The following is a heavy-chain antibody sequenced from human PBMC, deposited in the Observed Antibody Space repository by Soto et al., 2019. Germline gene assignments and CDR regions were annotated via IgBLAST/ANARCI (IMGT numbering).Heavy chain of an antibody. CDR2: ISGSGGST. J-gene: IGHJ4*02. D-gene: IGHD2-15*01. CDR3: AKDPSYCSGGSCYIGY. Sequence: EVQLLESGGGLVQPGGSLRLSCAASGFTFSSYAMSWVRQAPGKGLEWVSAISGSGGSTYYADSVKGRFTISRDNSKNTLYLQMNSLIAEATAVYYCAKDPSYCSGGSCYIGYWGQGTLVTVSS. CDR1: GFTFSSYA. V-gene: IGHV3-23*01.